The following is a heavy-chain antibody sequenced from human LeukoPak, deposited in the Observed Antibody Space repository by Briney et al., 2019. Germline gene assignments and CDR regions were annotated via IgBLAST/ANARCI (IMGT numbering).Heavy chain of an antibody. Sequence: PSETLSLTCAVYGGSYSGYYWSWIRQPPGKGLEWIGEINHSGRINCNPSLKSRVTISVHTSKNQFSLELSSVTAADTAVYYCARGGRSEYFGSGSHDYWGQGTLVTVSS. CDR1: GGSYSGYY. D-gene: IGHD3-10*01. CDR2: INHSGRI. CDR3: ARGGRSEYFGSGSHDY. J-gene: IGHJ4*02. V-gene: IGHV4-34*01.